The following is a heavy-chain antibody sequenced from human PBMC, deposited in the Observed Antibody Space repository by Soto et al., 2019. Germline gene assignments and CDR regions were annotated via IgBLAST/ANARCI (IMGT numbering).Heavy chain of an antibody. V-gene: IGHV4-59*01. J-gene: IGHJ4*02. CDR3: ARGVGATPFDY. D-gene: IGHD1-26*01. CDR1: GGSISDYY. CDR2: IHYSGTP. Sequence: PSGTMSLTCTVSGGSISDYYWTWIRQPPGKGLEWIGYIHYSGTPNYNPSLKSRVTTSVDTSKNQFSLNLSSVTAADTAVYYCARGVGATPFDYWGQGIPVTVSS.